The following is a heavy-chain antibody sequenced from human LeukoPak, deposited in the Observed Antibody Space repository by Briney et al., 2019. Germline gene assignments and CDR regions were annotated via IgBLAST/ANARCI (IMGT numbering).Heavy chain of an antibody. Sequence: ASVKVSCKASGYTFTSYYMHWVRQAPGQGLEWMGWINPNSGGTNYAQKFQGRVTMTRDTSISTAYMELSRLRSDDTAVYYCARDQITPFWSGYHNFDYWGQGTLVTVSS. CDR1: GYTFTSYY. V-gene: IGHV1-2*02. D-gene: IGHD3-3*01. J-gene: IGHJ4*02. CDR3: ARDQITPFWSGYHNFDY. CDR2: INPNSGGT.